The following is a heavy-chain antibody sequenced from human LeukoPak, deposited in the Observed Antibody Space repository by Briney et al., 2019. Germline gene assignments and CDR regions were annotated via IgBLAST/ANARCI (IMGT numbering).Heavy chain of an antibody. CDR2: IKQDGSEK. Sequence: PGGSLRLSCAASGFTFSSYWMSWVRQAPGKGLEGVANIKQDGSEKYYVDSVKGRFTISRDNAKNSLYLQMNSLRAEDTAVYYCARVGGRQLVKDYFDYWGQGTLVTVSS. CDR3: ARVGGRQLVKDYFDY. D-gene: IGHD6-13*01. J-gene: IGHJ4*02. CDR1: GFTFSSYW. V-gene: IGHV3-7*03.